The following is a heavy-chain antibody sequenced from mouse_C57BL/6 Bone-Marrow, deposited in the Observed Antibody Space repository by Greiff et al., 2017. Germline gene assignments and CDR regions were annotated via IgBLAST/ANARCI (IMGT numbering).Heavy chain of an antibody. D-gene: IGHD2-1*01. J-gene: IGHJ4*01. CDR2: IYPGDGDT. CDR1: GYAFSSYW. Sequence: QVQLQQSGAELVQPGASVKISCKASGYAFSSYWMNWVKQRPGKGLEWIGQIYPGDGDTNYNGKFKVKATLTADKSSSTAYMQLSSLISEDSAVYVGARWPLLFSWCAMDYWGQGTSVTVAS. V-gene: IGHV1-80*01. CDR3: ARWPLLFSWCAMDY.